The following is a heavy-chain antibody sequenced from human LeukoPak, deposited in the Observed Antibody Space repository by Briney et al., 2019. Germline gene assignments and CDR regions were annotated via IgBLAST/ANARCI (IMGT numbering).Heavy chain of an antibody. CDR1: GGSISSYY. J-gene: IGHJ5*02. Sequence: SETLSLTCTVSGGSISSYYWSWIRQPPGKGLEWIGYTYYSGSTNYNPSLKSRVTISVDTSKNQFSLKLRSVTAADTAVCYCARGPYYYGSGSYYDNWFDPWGQGTLVAVSS. CDR3: ARGPYYYGSGSYYDNWFDP. D-gene: IGHD3-10*01. V-gene: IGHV4-59*01. CDR2: TYYSGST.